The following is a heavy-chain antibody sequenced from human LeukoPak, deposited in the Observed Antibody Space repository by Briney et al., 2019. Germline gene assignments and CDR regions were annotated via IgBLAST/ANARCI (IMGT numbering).Heavy chain of an antibody. CDR2: INPNSGGT. Sequence: ASVKVSCKASGYTFTSYYMHWVRQAPGQGLEWMGWINPNSGGTNYAQKFQGRVTMTRDTSISTAYMELSRLRSDDTAVYYCARDPYGGNSGWFDPWGQGTLVTVSS. CDR1: GYTFTSYY. D-gene: IGHD4-23*01. J-gene: IGHJ5*02. CDR3: ARDPYGGNSGWFDP. V-gene: IGHV1-2*02.